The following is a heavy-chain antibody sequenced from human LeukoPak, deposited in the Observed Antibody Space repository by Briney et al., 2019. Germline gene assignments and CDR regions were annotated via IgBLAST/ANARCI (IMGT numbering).Heavy chain of an antibody. V-gene: IGHV3-7*01. D-gene: IGHD1-1*01. Sequence: GGSLRLSCAASGFTFNIYWMSWVRQAPGKGLEWVANIKHDGGEKYYVDSVKGRFTISRDNAKDSLYLQMNSLRAEDTAMYYCARDRKSGWLERTYNFDYGGQGTQVTVSS. CDR1: GFTFNIYW. CDR2: IKHDGGEK. J-gene: IGHJ4*02. CDR3: ARDRKSGWLERTYNFDY.